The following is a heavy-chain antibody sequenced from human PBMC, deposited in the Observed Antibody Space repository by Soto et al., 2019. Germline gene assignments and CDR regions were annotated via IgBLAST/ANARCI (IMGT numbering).Heavy chain of an antibody. CDR1: GGSISSSNHY. J-gene: IGHJ6*02. CDR3: VREVVVTCMDV. D-gene: IGHD2-21*02. Sequence: SETLSLTCTVSGGSISSSNHYWGWIRQPPGKGLEWIGSMYYSGRTYYNPSLKSRVTISVDTSKNQLSLKLSSVNAEDTAVYYCVREVVVTCMDVWGQGITVTVSS. CDR2: MYYSGRT. V-gene: IGHV4-39*02.